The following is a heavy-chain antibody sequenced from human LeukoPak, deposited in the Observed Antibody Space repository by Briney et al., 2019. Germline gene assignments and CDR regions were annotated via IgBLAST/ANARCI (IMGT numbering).Heavy chain of an antibody. CDR2: IYYSGSN. CDR1: GRSISSHY. CDR3: ARANVEMATILVFDY. J-gene: IGHJ4*02. Sequence: PSETLSLTCTVSGRSISSHYWIWLRQPPGKGVEWLGYIYYSGSNNYKTSLKSRVTITVDTSKNQFSLKLSSVTAAGTAVYYCARANVEMATILVFDYWGQGTLVTVSS. D-gene: IGHD5-24*01. V-gene: IGHV4-59*11.